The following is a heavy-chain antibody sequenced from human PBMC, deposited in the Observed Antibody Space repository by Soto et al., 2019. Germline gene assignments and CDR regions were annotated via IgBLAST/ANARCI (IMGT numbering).Heavy chain of an antibody. J-gene: IGHJ4*02. CDR1: GFTFSSYA. V-gene: IGHV3-33*08. CDR2: IWYDGSNK. D-gene: IGHD6-6*01. CDR3: ARDRVEYSSSAFLDY. Sequence: GGSLRLSCAASGFTFSSYAMSWVRQAPGKGLEWVAVIWYDGSNKYYADSVKGRFTISRDNSKNTLYLQMNSLRAEDTAAYYCARDRVEYSSSAFLDYWGQGTLVTVSS.